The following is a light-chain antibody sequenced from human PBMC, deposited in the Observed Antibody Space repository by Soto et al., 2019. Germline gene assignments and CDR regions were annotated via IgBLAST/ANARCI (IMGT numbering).Light chain of an antibody. Sequence: DLVMTQTPLSSPVTLGQPASISCRSSQSLVYSDGNTYLSWLQQRPGQPPRLLIYQVSNRFSGVPDRLSGSGAGTDFTLKISRVEADDVVIYYDVEFSHFPRTFGQGTKVEIK. V-gene: IGKV2-24*01. CDR1: QSLVYSDGNTY. J-gene: IGKJ1*01. CDR2: QVS. CDR3: VEFSHFPRT.